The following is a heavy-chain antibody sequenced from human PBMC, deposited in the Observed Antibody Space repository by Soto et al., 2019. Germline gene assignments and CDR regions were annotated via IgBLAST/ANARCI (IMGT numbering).Heavy chain of an antibody. D-gene: IGHD1-26*01. J-gene: IGHJ4*02. CDR3: APSKGVGATLDY. V-gene: IGHV1-24*01. CDR1: GYTLTELS. Sequence: ASVKVSCKVSGYTLTELSMLWVRQAPGKGLEWMGGFDPEDGETIYAQKFQGRVTMTEDTSTDTAYMELSSLRSEDTAVYYCAPSKGVGATLDYWGQGTLVTVSS. CDR2: FDPEDGET.